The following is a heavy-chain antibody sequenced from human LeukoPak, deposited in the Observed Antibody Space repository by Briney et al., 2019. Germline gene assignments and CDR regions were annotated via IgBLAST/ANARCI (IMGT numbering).Heavy chain of an antibody. D-gene: IGHD4-17*01. Sequence: SQTLSLTCTVSGGSISSGGYYWSWIRQPPGKGLEWIGEINHSGSTNYNPSLKSRVTISVDTSKNQFSLKLSSVTAADTAVYYCARVPDDYGEGWFDPWGQGTLVIVSS. V-gene: IGHV4-30-2*01. J-gene: IGHJ5*02. CDR3: ARVPDDYGEGWFDP. CDR2: INHSGST. CDR1: GGSISSGGYY.